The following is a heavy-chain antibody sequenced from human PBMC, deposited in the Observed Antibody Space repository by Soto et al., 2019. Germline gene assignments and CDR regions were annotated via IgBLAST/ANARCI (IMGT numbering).Heavy chain of an antibody. Sequence: QVQLVQSGSEVKKPGSSVRVSCKASGGSVSNSAISWLRQAPGQGLEWMGGIIPIFGPAIYARKFQGRFTIRADESTGTAYMELTTVRSYDTAVYYCGRGSSLTEGEYWGQGTLVTVSS. CDR2: IIPIFGPA. CDR3: GRGSSLTEGEY. D-gene: IGHD6-6*01. J-gene: IGHJ4*02. CDR1: GGSVSNSA. V-gene: IGHV1-69*01.